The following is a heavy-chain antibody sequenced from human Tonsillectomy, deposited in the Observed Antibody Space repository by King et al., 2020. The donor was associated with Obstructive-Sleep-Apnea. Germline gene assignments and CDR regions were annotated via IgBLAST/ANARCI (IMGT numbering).Heavy chain of an antibody. Sequence: QLQESGPGLVEPSETLSLTCTGSGASVNSFYWSWIRQPAGEGLEWIGRIYTSGSTDYNPSLKSRFTMSVDTSKNQFSLKLTSVTAADTAVYYCARVGETIYYYYGMDVWGQGTTVTVSS. J-gene: IGHJ6*02. CDR2: IYTSGST. V-gene: IGHV4-4*07. CDR3: ARVGETIYYYYGMDV. CDR1: GASVNSFY. D-gene: IGHD1-7*01.